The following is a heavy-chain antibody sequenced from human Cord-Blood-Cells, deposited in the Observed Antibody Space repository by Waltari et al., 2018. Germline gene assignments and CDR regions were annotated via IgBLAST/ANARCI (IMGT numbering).Heavy chain of an antibody. J-gene: IGHJ3*02. V-gene: IGHV4-38-2*01. CDR1: GYSINSGYY. D-gene: IGHD3-10*01. Sequence: QVQLQESGPGLVKPSATLSLTCAVSGYSINSGYYWGWIRHPPGKGLEWIGSIYHSGSTYYNPSLKSRVTISVDTSKNQFSLKLSSVTAADTAVYYCASERGYYGSGSYDAFDIWGQGTMVTVSS. CDR3: ASERGYYGSGSYDAFDI. CDR2: IYHSGST.